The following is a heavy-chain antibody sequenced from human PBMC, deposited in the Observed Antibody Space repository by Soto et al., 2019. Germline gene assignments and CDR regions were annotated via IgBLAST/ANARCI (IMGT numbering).Heavy chain of an antibody. D-gene: IGHD6-19*01. CDR2: IIPIFGTA. CDR1: GGTFSSYA. CDR3: AKVRYSSPMGYYYGMDV. V-gene: IGHV1-69*13. Sequence: ASVKVSCKASGGTFSSYAISWVRQAPGQGLEWMGGIIPIFGTANYAQKLQGRVTITADESTSTSYMEVNNLRSEDTAVYYCAKVRYSSPMGYYYGMDVWGQGTTVTVSS. J-gene: IGHJ6*02.